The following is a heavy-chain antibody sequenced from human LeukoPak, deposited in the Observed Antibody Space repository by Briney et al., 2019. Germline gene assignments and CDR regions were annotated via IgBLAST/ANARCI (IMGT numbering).Heavy chain of an antibody. D-gene: IGHD5-24*01. J-gene: IGHJ4*02. V-gene: IGHV3-30-3*01. CDR3: AREELAPQSRYFDY. Sequence: PGGSLRLSCAASGFTFSSYAMHWVRQAPGKGLEWVAVISYDGSNKYYADFVKGRFTISRDNSKNTLYLQMNSLRAEDTAVYYCAREELAPQSRYFDYWGQGTLVTVSS. CDR2: ISYDGSNK. CDR1: GFTFSSYA.